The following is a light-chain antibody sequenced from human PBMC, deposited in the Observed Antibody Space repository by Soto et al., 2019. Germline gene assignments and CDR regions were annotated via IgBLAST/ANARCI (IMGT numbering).Light chain of an antibody. J-gene: IGKJ1*01. V-gene: IGKV3-11*01. CDR2: EVS. CDR3: QQYGATPWT. CDR1: QSVNSD. Sequence: EIVLTQSPATLSLSPGERATLSCRASQSVNSDLAWFQQKPGQAPRLLIYEVSNRATGIPARFSGSGSGTDFTLTISSLEPEDFAMYYCQQYGATPWTFGQGTKVEVK.